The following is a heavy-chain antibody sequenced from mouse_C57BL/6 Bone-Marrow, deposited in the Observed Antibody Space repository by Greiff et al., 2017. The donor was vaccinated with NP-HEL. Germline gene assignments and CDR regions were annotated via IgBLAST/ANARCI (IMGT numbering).Heavy chain of an antibody. Sequence: QVQLQQPGAELVKPGASVKLSCKASGYTFTSYWMHWVKQRPGQGLEWIGMIHPNSGSTNYNEKFKSKATLTVDKSSSTAYMQRGSLTSEDSAVYYCASPFTTVVATRAYWGQGTLVTVSA. V-gene: IGHV1-64*01. CDR3: ASPFTTVVATRAY. CDR2: IHPNSGST. CDR1: GYTFTSYW. D-gene: IGHD1-1*01. J-gene: IGHJ3*01.